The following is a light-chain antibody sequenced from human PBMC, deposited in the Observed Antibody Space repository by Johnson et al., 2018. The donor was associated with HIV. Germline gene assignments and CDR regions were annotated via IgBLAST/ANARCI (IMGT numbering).Light chain of an antibody. J-gene: IGLJ1*01. CDR3: GTWDSSLSFYV. Sequence: QSVLSQPPSVSAAPGQKVTISCSGSSSNIGNNYVSWYQQLPGTAPKLLIYENNKRPSGIPDRFSGSKSGTSATLVITRLQTGDEAVYYCGTWDSSLSFYVFGTGTKVTVL. CDR1: SSNIGNNY. V-gene: IGLV1-51*02. CDR2: ENN.